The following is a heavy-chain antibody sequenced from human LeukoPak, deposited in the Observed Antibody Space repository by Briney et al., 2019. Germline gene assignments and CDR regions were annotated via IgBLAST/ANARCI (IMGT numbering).Heavy chain of an antibody. CDR1: GGSISSSSYY. J-gene: IGHJ4*02. CDR2: IYYSGST. CDR3: ASGEDIVVVVAASFDY. V-gene: IGHV4-39*07. Sequence: SETLSLTCTVSGGSISSSSYYWGWIRQPPGKGLEWIGSIYYSGSTYYNPSLKSRVTISVDTSKNQFSLKLSSVTAADTAVYYCASGEDIVVVVAASFDYWGQGTLVTVSS. D-gene: IGHD2-15*01.